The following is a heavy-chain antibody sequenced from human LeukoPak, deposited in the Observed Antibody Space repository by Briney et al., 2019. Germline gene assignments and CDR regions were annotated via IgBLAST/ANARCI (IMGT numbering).Heavy chain of an antibody. CDR1: GGSISSGGYY. CDR3: ARGGYCSGGSCHDAFDI. D-gene: IGHD2-15*01. V-gene: IGHV4-31*03. J-gene: IGHJ3*02. Sequence: SQTLSLTCTVSGGSISSGGYYWSWIRQHPGKGLEWIGYIYYSGSTYYNLSLKSRVTISVDTSKNQFSLKLSSVTAADTAVYYCARGGYCSGGSCHDAFDIWGQGTMVTVSS. CDR2: IYYSGST.